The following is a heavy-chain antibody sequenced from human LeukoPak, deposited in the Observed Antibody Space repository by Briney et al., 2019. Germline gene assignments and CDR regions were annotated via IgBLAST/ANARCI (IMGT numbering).Heavy chain of an antibody. CDR3: ARDRAHYTYYYYYYYMDV. CDR1: GYTFTGYY. CDR2: INPNSGGT. Sequence: ASVKVSCKASGYTFTGYYMHWVRQAPGQGLEWMGWINPNSGGTNYAQKFQGRVTMTRDTSISTAYMELSRLGSDDTAVYYCARDRAHYTYYYYYYYMDVWGKGTTVTISS. V-gene: IGHV1-2*02. D-gene: IGHD3-3*01. J-gene: IGHJ6*03.